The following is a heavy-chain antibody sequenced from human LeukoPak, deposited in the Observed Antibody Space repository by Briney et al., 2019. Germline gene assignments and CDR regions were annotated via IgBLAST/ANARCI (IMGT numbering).Heavy chain of an antibody. D-gene: IGHD3-3*01. CDR3: AKDPRFLEWLAGGYYFDY. V-gene: IGHV3-23*01. Sequence: GGSLRLSCAASGFTFSSYAMSWVRQAPGKGLEWVSANSGSGGSTYYADSVKGRFTISRDNSKNTLYLQMNSLRAEDTAVYYCAKDPRFLEWLAGGYYFDYWGQGTLVTVSS. CDR2: NSGSGGST. J-gene: IGHJ4*02. CDR1: GFTFSSYA.